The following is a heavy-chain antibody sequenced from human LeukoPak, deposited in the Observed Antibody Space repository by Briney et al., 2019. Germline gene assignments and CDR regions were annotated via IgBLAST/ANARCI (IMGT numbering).Heavy chain of an antibody. Sequence: GRSLRLSCAASGSTFSSYGMHWVRQAPGKGLEWVAVIWYDGSNKYYADSVKGRFTISRDNSKNTLYLQMNSLRAEDTAVYYCARDGAPSWGGSGWTGFDYWGQGTLVTVSS. CDR1: GSTFSSYG. V-gene: IGHV3-33*01. CDR3: ARDGAPSWGGSGWTGFDY. CDR2: IWYDGSNK. J-gene: IGHJ4*02. D-gene: IGHD6-19*01.